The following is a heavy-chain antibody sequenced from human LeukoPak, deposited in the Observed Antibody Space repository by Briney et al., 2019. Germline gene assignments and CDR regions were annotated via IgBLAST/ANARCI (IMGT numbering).Heavy chain of an antibody. CDR1: GFTFSNTF. J-gene: IGHJ4*02. CDR2: VHSGGST. CDR3: AREGSSGYYYFDY. V-gene: IGHV3-66*02. Sequence: GGSLRLSCAASGFTFSNTFMSWVRQAPGKGLEWVSVVHSGGSTYYADSVKGRFTTSRDNSKSTLYLQMNSLRAEDTAAYYCAREGSSGYYYFDYWGQGTLVTVSS. D-gene: IGHD3-22*01.